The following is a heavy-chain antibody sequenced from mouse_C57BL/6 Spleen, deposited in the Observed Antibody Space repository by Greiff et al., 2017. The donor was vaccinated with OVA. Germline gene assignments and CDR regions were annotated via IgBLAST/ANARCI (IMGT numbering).Heavy chain of an antibody. CDR3: ARDYGSSPPWFAY. D-gene: IGHD1-1*01. J-gene: IGHJ3*01. CDR2: INPNNGGT. Sequence: VQLQQSGPELVKPGASVKISCKASGYTFTDYYMNWVKQSHGKSLEWIGDINPNNGGTSYNQKFKGKATLTVDKSSSTAYMELRSLTTEDSAVYYCARDYGSSPPWFAYWGQGTLVTVSA. V-gene: IGHV1-26*01. CDR1: GYTFTDYY.